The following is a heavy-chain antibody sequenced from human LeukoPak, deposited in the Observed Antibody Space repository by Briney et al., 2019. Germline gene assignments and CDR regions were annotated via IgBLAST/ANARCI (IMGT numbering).Heavy chain of an antibody. V-gene: IGHV1-2*02. J-gene: IGHJ4*02. CDR2: INPNSGGT. CDR3: ASLSAYDSSGYYPR. D-gene: IGHD3-22*01. CDR1: GYTFTGYY. Sequence: RASVKVSCKASGYTFTGYYMHWVRQAPGQGLEWMGWINPNSGGTNYAQKFQGRVTMTRDTSISTAYMELSRLRSDDTAVYYCASLSAYDSSGYYPRWGQGTLVTVSS.